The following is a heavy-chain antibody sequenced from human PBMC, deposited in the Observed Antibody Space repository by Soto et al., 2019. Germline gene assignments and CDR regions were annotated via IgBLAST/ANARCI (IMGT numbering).Heavy chain of an antibody. D-gene: IGHD4-17*01. CDR2: IIPIFGTA. CDR3: ARNKSAPTVRRGGMEV. J-gene: IGHJ6*02. CDR1: GGTFSSYA. V-gene: IGHV1-69*13. Sequence: ASVKVSCKASGGTFSSYAISWVRQAPGQGLEWMGGIIPIFGTANYAQKFQGRVTITADESTSTAYMELSSLRSEDTAVYYCARNKSAPTVRRGGMEVWGQGTTVTVSS.